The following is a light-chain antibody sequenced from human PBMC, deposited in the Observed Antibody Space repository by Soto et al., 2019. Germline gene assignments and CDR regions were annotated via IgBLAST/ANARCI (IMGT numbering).Light chain of an antibody. J-gene: IGKJ5*01. CDR2: GAS. CDR1: QSVRSY. CDR3: PHSASLTIT. Sequence: IVLTQSPATLSLSPGERATLSCRASQSVRSYLAWYQQKPGQAPRILIYGASSRATGIRDRFSGNGSGTAFTLTISRLEPEDFAVYSCPHSASLTITFAQGTRLEI. V-gene: IGKV3-20*01.